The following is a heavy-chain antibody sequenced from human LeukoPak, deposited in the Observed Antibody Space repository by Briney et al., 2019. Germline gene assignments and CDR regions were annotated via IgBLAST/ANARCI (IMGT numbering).Heavy chain of an antibody. CDR2: IYSTGST. V-gene: IGHV4-59*08. D-gene: IGHD6-19*01. CDR3: ARHEGLARPFDY. Sequence: SDTLSLTCSVSGSFISNYYWSRIRQSPGKGLEWIGYIYSTGSTDYNPSLKSRVTISVETSKNQFSLRLSSVTAADTAVYFCARHEGLARPFDYWGQGTLVPVSS. CDR1: GSFISNYY. J-gene: IGHJ4*02.